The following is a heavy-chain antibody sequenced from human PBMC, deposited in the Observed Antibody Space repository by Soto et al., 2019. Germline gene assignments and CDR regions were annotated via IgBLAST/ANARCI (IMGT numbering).Heavy chain of an antibody. CDR1: GGSISSYY. CDR3: ATQEVGGSYVYTFDP. D-gene: IGHD1-26*01. V-gene: IGHV4-59*08. J-gene: IGHJ5*02. Sequence: SETLSLTCTVSGGSISSYYWSWIRQPPGKGLEWIGYIYYSGSTNYNPSLKSRVTISVDTSKNQFSLKLSSVTAADTAVYYCATQEVGGSYVYTFDPWGQGTLVAVSS. CDR2: IYYSGST.